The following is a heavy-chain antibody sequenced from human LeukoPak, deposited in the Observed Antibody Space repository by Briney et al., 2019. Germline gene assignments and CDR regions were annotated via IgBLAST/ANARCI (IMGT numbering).Heavy chain of an antibody. J-gene: IGHJ5*02. CDR2: IYTSGST. CDR1: GGSISSYY. Sequence: PSETLSLTCTVSGGSISSYYWSWIRQPAGEGLEWIGRIYTSGSTNYNPSLKSRVTMSVDTSKNQFSLKLSSVTAADTAVYYCARVSCSSTSCYRFDPWGQGTLVTVSS. V-gene: IGHV4-4*07. D-gene: IGHD2-2*02. CDR3: ARVSCSSTSCYRFDP.